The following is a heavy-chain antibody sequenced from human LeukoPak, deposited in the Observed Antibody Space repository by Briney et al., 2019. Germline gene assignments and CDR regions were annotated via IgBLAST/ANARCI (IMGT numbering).Heavy chain of an antibody. Sequence: PGGSLRLSCAASGFPFSDQYMAWIRQAPGKGLEWISYISSSSSSTNYADSVKGRFTISRDNAKNSLYLQMTSLRAEDTAVYYCAKGVTMAGGIRYFDYWGQGNLVTVSS. CDR3: AKGVTMAGGIRYFDY. D-gene: IGHD3-10*01. J-gene: IGHJ4*02. CDR1: GFPFSDQY. V-gene: IGHV3-11*05. CDR2: ISSSSSST.